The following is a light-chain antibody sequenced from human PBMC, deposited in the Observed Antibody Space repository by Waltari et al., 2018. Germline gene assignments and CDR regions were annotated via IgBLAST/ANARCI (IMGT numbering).Light chain of an antibody. V-gene: IGLV6-57*03. CDR3: QSYDSSNLWV. Sequence: NFMLTQPHSVSESPGKTVTISRTRSSGSIASNYVQWYQQRPGSAPTTVIYEDNQRPSGVPYRVSGSIDSSSNSASLTISGLKTEDEADYYCQSYDSSNLWVFGGGTKLTVL. CDR1: SGSIASNY. CDR2: EDN. J-gene: IGLJ3*02.